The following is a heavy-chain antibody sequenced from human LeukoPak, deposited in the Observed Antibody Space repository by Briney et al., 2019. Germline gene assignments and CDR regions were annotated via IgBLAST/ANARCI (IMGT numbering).Heavy chain of an antibody. J-gene: IGHJ4*02. CDR2: ISYDGSNK. V-gene: IGHV3-30-3*02. CDR3: ARTGMTTVTTGLDY. CDR1: GFTFSSYA. Sequence: GRSLRLSCAASGFTFSSYAMHWVRQAPGKGLEWVAVISYDGSNKYYADSVRGRFTISRDNSKNTLYLQMNSLRAEDTAVYYCARTGMTTVTTGLDYWGQGTLVTVSS. D-gene: IGHD4-17*01.